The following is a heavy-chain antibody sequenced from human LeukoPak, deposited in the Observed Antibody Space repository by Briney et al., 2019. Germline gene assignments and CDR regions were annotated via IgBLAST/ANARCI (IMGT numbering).Heavy chain of an antibody. CDR3: ARQGQYSYGFFDY. J-gene: IGHJ4*02. D-gene: IGHD5-18*01. CDR1: GGSISSYY. V-gene: IGHV4-59*08. CDR2: IYYSGST. Sequence: PSETLSLTCTVSGGSISSYYWSWIRQPPGKGLEWIGYIYYSGSTNYNPSLKSRVTISVDTSKNQFSLKLSSVTAADTAVYYCARQGQYSYGFFDYWGQGTLVTVSS.